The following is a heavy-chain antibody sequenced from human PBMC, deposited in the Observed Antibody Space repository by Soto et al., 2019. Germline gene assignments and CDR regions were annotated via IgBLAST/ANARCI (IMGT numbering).Heavy chain of an antibody. CDR3: AKSADFWRVYFLFFY. D-gene: IGHD3-3*01. Sequence: EVQLLESGGGLVQPGGSLRLSCAASGFTFSSYAMSWVRQAPGKGLEWVSAISGSGGSTYYADSVKGRFTISRDNSKNPRYLQMNGLRAKDTAVYYCAKSADFWRVYFLFFYWGQGTLVTVSS. CDR1: GFTFSSYA. V-gene: IGHV3-23*01. J-gene: IGHJ4*02. CDR2: ISGSGGST.